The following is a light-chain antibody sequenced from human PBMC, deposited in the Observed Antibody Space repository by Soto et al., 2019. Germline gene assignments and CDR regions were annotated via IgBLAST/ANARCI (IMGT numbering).Light chain of an antibody. V-gene: IGKV3-20*01. CDR1: QIVSSNY. Sequence: EIALTXSPGTLALSPVERANLFCLDIQIVSSNYLAWYQQKPGQAPRLLIYGASNGATGIPDTFSGSGSGTDFTLTIRRLEPEDSAVYYCQQYGSSPTWT. J-gene: IGKJ1*01. CDR2: GAS. CDR3: QQYGSSPTWT.